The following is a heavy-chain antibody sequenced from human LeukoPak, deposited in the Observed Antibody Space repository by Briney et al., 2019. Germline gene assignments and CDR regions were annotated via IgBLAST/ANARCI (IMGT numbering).Heavy chain of an antibody. V-gene: IGHV3-7*03. CDR1: GFTFSSYW. CDR2: IKQDGSEK. CDR3: AREDDILTGYPYFDY. J-gene: IGHJ4*02. D-gene: IGHD3-9*01. Sequence: GGSLRLSCAASGFTFSSYWMSWVRQAPGKGLEWVANIKQDGSEKYYVDPVKGRFTISRDNAKNSLYLQMNSLRAEDTAVYYCAREDDILTGYPYFDYWGQGTLVTVSS.